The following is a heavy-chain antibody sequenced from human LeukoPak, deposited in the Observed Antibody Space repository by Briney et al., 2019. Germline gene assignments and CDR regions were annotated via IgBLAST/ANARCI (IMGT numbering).Heavy chain of an antibody. CDR1: GVTFSSYW. V-gene: IGHV3-7*01. CDR2: IKEDGSGI. Sequence: GGSLRLSCAASGVTFSSYWMSWVRQAPGKGLEWVANIKEDGSGIYNVDSVEGRFTISRDNAKKSLYLQMNSLRAEDTAVYYCARPEDYDFWSGNGYWGQGTLVTVSS. J-gene: IGHJ4*02. CDR3: ARPEDYDFWSGNGY. D-gene: IGHD3-3*01.